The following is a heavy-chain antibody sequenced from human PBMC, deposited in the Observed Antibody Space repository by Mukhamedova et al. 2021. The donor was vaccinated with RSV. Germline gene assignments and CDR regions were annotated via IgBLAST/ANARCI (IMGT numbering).Heavy chain of an antibody. Sequence: ISLGRSSGINAEYMGKGRFTISRDNSRNTLYLQMNSLRAEDTAVYYCARDTGGKFQLLYEDYWGQGTLVTVSS. CDR2: ISLGRSSG. D-gene: IGHD2-2*02. V-gene: IGHV3-30-3*01. J-gene: IGHJ4*02. CDR3: ARDTGGKFQLLYEDY.